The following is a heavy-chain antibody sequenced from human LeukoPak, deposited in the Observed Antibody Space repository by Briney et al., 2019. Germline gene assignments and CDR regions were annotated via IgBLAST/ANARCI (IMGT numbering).Heavy chain of an antibody. CDR3: ARAFVGYDSSGYYYAGFYMDV. CDR2: IYTSGST. J-gene: IGHJ6*03. Sequence: SQTLSLTCTVSGGSISSGTYYWTWIRQPAGKGLEWIGHIYTSGSTSYNPSLKSRVTISVDTSKNQFSLNLSSVTAADTAVYYCARAFVGYDSSGYYYAGFYMDVWGKGTTVTVSS. V-gene: IGHV4-61*09. D-gene: IGHD3-22*01. CDR1: GGSISSGTYY.